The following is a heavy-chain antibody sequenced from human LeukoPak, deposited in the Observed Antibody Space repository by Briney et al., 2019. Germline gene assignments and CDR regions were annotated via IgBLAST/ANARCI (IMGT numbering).Heavy chain of an antibody. Sequence: SVKVSCKASGGTFSSYAISWVRQAPGQGLEWMGGIIPIFGTANYAQKFQGRVTITADESTSTAYMELSSLRSEDTAVYYCARDGAVLWFGDPMGYFDLWGRGTLVTVSS. CDR2: IIPIFGTA. J-gene: IGHJ2*01. CDR1: GGTFSSYA. CDR3: ARDGAVLWFGDPMGYFDL. D-gene: IGHD3-10*01. V-gene: IGHV1-69*13.